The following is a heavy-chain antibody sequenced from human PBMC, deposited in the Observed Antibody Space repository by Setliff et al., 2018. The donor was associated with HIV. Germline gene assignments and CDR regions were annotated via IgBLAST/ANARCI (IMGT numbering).Heavy chain of an antibody. CDR1: GFTFSTYA. V-gene: IGHV3-23*01. Sequence: GESLKISCAASGFTFSTYAMSWVRQAPGKGLEWVSTLSGSSGSTYSADSVKGRFTISRDNATNTLYLQMNSLRAEDTAVYYCARDDRIHQWFGPDYWGQGTLVTVSS. CDR2: LSGSSGST. D-gene: IGHD5-18*01. J-gene: IGHJ4*02. CDR3: ARDDRIHQWFGPDY.